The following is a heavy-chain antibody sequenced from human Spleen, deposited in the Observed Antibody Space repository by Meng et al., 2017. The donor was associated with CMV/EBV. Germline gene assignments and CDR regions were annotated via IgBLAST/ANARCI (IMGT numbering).Heavy chain of an antibody. V-gene: IGHV3-43*01. Sequence: GESLKISCAASGFTFDDYTMHWVRQGPGKGLEWVSLISRDGGSTYYADSVKGRFTISRDNAKNSLYLQMNSLRAEDTAVYYCARDTPCSGGSCYSSIIYYYYYGMDVWGQGTTVTVSS. D-gene: IGHD2-15*01. J-gene: IGHJ6*02. CDR2: ISRDGGST. CDR3: ARDTPCSGGSCYSSIIYYYYYGMDV. CDR1: GFTFDDYT.